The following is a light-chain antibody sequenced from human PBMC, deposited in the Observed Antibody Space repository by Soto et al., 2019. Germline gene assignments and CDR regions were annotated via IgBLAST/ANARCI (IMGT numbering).Light chain of an antibody. Sequence: EIVMTQSPATLSVSPGERATLSCRASRNINRKLAWYQQNPGQAPRLLISGASTRATGIPARFIGSGSGTEVTLTNSSLQSEDFAVYYCQQYYDSPPLIFGGGTKVEIK. CDR3: QQYYDSPPLI. V-gene: IGKV3-15*01. J-gene: IGKJ4*01. CDR2: GAS. CDR1: RNINRK.